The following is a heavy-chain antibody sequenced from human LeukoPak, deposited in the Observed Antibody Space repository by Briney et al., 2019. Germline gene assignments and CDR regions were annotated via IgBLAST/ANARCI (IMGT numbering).Heavy chain of an antibody. CDR2: VHSDGVSA. CDR3: ARGGLDHAYDI. Sequence: PGGSLRLSCVASGFTFTNYWMHGVRQAPGKGLVAVSRVHSDGVSAIYADSVKGRFTVSRDNTKNSVYLQMSSLRAHDTGVHYCARGGLDHAYDIWGQGTMVTVSS. D-gene: IGHD6-19*01. V-gene: IGHV3-74*01. J-gene: IGHJ3*02. CDR1: GFTFTNYW.